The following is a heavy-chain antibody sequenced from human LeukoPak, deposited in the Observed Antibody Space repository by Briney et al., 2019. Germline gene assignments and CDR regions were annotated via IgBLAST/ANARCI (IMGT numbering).Heavy chain of an antibody. CDR2: ISSSGSTI. CDR3: ARASTGEQWLVRYFDY. J-gene: IGHJ4*02. Sequence: GGSLRLSCAASGFTFSDYYMSWIRQVPGKGLEWVSYISSSGSTIYYADSVKGRFTISRDNAKNSLCLQMNSLRAEDTAVYYCARASTGEQWLVRYFDYWGQGTLVTVSS. CDR1: GFTFSDYY. V-gene: IGHV3-11*04. D-gene: IGHD6-19*01.